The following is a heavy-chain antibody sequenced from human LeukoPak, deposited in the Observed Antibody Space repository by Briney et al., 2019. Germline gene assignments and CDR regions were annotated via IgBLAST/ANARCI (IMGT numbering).Heavy chain of an antibody. Sequence: GGSLRLSCAASGFTFSSYWMTWVRQAPGKGLEWVANIKQDGSEKYYVDSVKGRFTISRDNAKNSLYLQMNSLRAEDTAVYYCARENSGSYLRAFDYWGQGTLVTVSS. CDR1: GFTFSSYW. V-gene: IGHV3-7*01. J-gene: IGHJ4*02. D-gene: IGHD1-26*01. CDR2: IKQDGSEK. CDR3: ARENSGSYLRAFDY.